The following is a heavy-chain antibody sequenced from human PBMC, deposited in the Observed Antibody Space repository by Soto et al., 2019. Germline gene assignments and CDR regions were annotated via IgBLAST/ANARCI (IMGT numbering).Heavy chain of an antibody. CDR3: ARSGYCSSTSCYPAWGYYYYGMDV. CDR2: IIPIFGTA. Sequence: SVKVSCKAPGGTFSSYAISWVRQAPGQGLEWMGGIIPIFGTANYAQKFQGRVTITADESTSTAYMELSSLRSEDTAVYYCARSGYCSSTSCYPAWGYYYYGMDVWGQGTTVTVSS. D-gene: IGHD2-2*03. V-gene: IGHV1-69*13. J-gene: IGHJ6*02. CDR1: GGTFSSYA.